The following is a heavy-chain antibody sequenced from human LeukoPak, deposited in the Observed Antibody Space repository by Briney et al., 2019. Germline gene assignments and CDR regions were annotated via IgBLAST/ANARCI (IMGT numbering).Heavy chain of an antibody. Sequence: SCKASGYIFTNYYMHWVRQAPGKGLEWVAVISYDGSNKYYADSVRGRFTISRDNLNTLYLQMNSLRAEDTAVYYCARRDGYNHIDYWGQGTLVIVSS. D-gene: IGHD5-24*01. J-gene: IGHJ4*02. CDR3: ARRDGYNHIDY. CDR2: ISYDGSNK. V-gene: IGHV3-30-3*01. CDR1: GYIFTNYY.